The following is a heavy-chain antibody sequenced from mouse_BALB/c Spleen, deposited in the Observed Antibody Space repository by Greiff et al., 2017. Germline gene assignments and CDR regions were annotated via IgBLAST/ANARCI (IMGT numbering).Heavy chain of an antibody. D-gene: IGHD3-2*01. CDR1: GYTFTSYY. CDR2: IYPGDGST. CDR3: ARGRQLGLSWFAY. Sequence: QVQLQQSGPELVKPGASVKMSCKASGYTFTSYYIHWVKQRPGQGLEWIGWIYPGDGSTKYNEKFKGKTTLTADKSSSTAYMLLSSLTSEDSAIYFCARGRQLGLSWFAYWGQGTLVTVSA. V-gene: IGHV1S56*01. J-gene: IGHJ3*01.